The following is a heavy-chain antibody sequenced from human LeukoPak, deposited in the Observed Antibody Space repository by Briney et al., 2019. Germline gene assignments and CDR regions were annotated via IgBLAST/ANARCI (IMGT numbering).Heavy chain of an antibody. Sequence: SETLSLTCTVSGGSISSYYWSWIRQPPGKGLEWIGYIYYSGSTNYNPSLKSRVTISVDTSKNQFSLKLSSVTAADTAVYYCAGGGAVTGTQNWGQGTLVTVSS. CDR1: GGSISSYY. CDR3: AGGGAVTGTQN. J-gene: IGHJ4*02. D-gene: IGHD4-17*01. CDR2: IYYSGST. V-gene: IGHV4-59*01.